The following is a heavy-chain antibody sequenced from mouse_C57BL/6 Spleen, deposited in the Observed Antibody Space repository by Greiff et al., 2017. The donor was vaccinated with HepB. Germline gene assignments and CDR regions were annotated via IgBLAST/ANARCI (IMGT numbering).Heavy chain of an antibody. J-gene: IGHJ4*01. V-gene: IGHV1-81*01. D-gene: IGHD2-12*01. CDR2: IYPRSGNT. CDR3: ARGFTNAMDY. Sequence: QVQLKESGAELARPGASVKLSCKASGYTFTSYGISWVKQRTGQGLEWIGEIYPRSGNTYYNEKFKGKATLTADKSSSTAYMELRSLTSEDSAVYFCARGFTNAMDYWGQGTSVTVSS. CDR1: GYTFTSYG.